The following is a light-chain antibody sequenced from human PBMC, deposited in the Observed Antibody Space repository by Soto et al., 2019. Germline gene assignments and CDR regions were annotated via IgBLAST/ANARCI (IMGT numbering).Light chain of an antibody. CDR3: AAWDDTLSGYV. Sequence: QSVLTQPPSSSGTPGQRVTVSCSGSSSNIGSNYVYWYQQLPGTAPKLLIYNNDQRPSGVPDRFSGSKSGTSASLAISGLRSEDEADYSCAAWDDTLSGYVFGAGTQLTVL. V-gene: IGLV1-47*02. CDR2: NND. J-gene: IGLJ7*01. CDR1: SSNIGSNY.